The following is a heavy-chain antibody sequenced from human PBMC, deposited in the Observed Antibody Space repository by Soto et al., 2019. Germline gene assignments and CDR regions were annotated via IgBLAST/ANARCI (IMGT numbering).Heavy chain of an antibody. CDR2: VHYSGST. Sequence: PSETLSLTCTVSGGSISSYYWSWIRQPPGKGLEWIGYVHYSGSTNYNPSLRSRVTMTTVTSTSTAYMELRSLRSDDTAVYYCARAPTYYDILTTNWFDPWGQGTLVTVSS. CDR3: ARAPTYYDILTTNWFDP. V-gene: IGHV4-59*01. CDR1: GGSISSYY. J-gene: IGHJ5*02. D-gene: IGHD3-9*01.